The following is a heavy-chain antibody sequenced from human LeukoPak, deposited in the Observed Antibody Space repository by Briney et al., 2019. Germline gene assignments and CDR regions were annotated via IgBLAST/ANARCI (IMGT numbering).Heavy chain of an antibody. V-gene: IGHV3-21*01. CDR3: AKISPYSSSGRRNYYYYYMDV. Sequence: KPGGSLRLSCAASGFTFSSYSMNWVRQAPGKGLEWVSSISSSSSYIYYADSVKGRFTISRDNAKNSLYLQMNSLRAEDTAVYYCAKISPYSSSGRRNYYYYYMDVWGKGTTVTVSS. D-gene: IGHD6-6*01. J-gene: IGHJ6*03. CDR1: GFTFSSYS. CDR2: ISSSSSYI.